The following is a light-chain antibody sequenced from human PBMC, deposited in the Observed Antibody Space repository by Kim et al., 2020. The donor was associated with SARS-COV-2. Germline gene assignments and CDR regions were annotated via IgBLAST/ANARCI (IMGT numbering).Light chain of an antibody. Sequence: PVERATLSCSASQILNRNYLAGYQQKPGQAPRLLIYDVSSRATGIPDRFSGSGSGTDFSLTISRLEPEDFAVYYCQQYGSSVMYTFGQGTKLEI. CDR3: QQYGSSVMYT. CDR2: DVS. CDR1: QILNRNY. V-gene: IGKV3-20*01. J-gene: IGKJ2*01.